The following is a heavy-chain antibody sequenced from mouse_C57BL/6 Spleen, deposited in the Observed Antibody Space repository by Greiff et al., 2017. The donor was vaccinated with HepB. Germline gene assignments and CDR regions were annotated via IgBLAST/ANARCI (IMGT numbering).Heavy chain of an antibody. J-gene: IGHJ2*01. CDR1: GFTFSSYA. Sequence: EVKLVESGGGLVKPGGSLKLSCAASGFTFSSYAMSWVRQTPEKRLEWVATISDGGSYTYYPDNVKGRFTISRDNAKNNLYLQMSHLKSEDTAMYYCAKKREDDYVFDYWGQGTTLTVSS. D-gene: IGHD2-4*01. CDR3: AKKREDDYVFDY. V-gene: IGHV5-4*03. CDR2: ISDGGSYT.